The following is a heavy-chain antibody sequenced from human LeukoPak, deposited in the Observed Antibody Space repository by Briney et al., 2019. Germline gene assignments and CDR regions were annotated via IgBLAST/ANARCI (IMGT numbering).Heavy chain of an antibody. J-gene: IGHJ4*02. CDR2: FYSDGTT. D-gene: IGHD3-22*01. V-gene: IGHV3-53*01. CDR1: GFIVNNNY. CDR3: AKKGYYDGSGYYMYYFDH. Sequence: GGSLRLSCVVSGFIVNNNYINWVRQAPGKGLEWVSVFYSDGTTYHADSVKGRFTISRDNSKNTLYLQMNSLRAEDTAVYYCAKKGYYDGSGYYMYYFDHWGQGTLVTVSS.